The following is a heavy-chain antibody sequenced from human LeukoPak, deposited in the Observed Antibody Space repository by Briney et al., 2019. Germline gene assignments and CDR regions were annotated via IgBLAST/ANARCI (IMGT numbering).Heavy chain of an antibody. Sequence: SETLSLTCTVSGGSISSSSYYWGWIRQPPGKGLEWIGSIYYSGSTYYNPSLKSRVTISVDTSKNQFSLKLSSVTAADTAVYYCARDGYYYDSSGYYSLDYWGQGTLVTVSS. CDR1: GGSISSSSYY. CDR2: IYYSGST. J-gene: IGHJ4*02. V-gene: IGHV4-39*07. D-gene: IGHD3-22*01. CDR3: ARDGYYYDSSGYYSLDY.